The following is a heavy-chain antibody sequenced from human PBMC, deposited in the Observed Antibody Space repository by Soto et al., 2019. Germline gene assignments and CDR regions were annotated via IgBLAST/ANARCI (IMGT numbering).Heavy chain of an antibody. V-gene: IGHV3-33*01. CDR2: IWSDGNNK. J-gene: IGHJ4*02. D-gene: IGHD3-9*01. CDR3: ARVFDTYYFDS. CDR1: GFSLSGYG. Sequence: PGGSLRLSCEVSGFSLSGYGMHWVRQAPGKGLEWVAVIWSDGNNKYYADSVKGRFTISRDNSKKTLYLQMNSLRAEDTAVYYCARVFDTYYFDSWGQGNMVTSPQ.